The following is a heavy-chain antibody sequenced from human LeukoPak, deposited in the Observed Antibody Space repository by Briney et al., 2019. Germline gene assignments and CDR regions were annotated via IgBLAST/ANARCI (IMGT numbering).Heavy chain of an antibody. CDR3: ARERAQYGDYGYFDL. CDR2: ASHSGTT. Sequence: SETLSLTCIVSGYAITSGYFWGWIRQSPGKGLEWIASASHSGTTYYNPSLRSRVTISIDTSKNQFSLKLSSVTAADTAVYYCARERAQYGDYGYFDLWGRGTLVTVSS. D-gene: IGHD4-17*01. J-gene: IGHJ2*01. V-gene: IGHV4-38-2*02. CDR1: GYAITSGYF.